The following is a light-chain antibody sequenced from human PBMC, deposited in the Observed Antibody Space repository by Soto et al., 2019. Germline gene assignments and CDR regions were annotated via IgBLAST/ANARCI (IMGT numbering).Light chain of an antibody. V-gene: IGLV1-44*01. CDR3: AALDDSLKGHV. CDR1: SSNIGTSS. CDR2: TTN. Sequence: QSVLTQPHSASGTPGQRVTISCSGSSSNIGTSSVHWFQQLPGTAPKLLISTTNQRPSGVPERFSGSKSGTSASLAISGLQSEDEADYYCAALDDSLKGHVFGTGTKVTVL. J-gene: IGLJ1*01.